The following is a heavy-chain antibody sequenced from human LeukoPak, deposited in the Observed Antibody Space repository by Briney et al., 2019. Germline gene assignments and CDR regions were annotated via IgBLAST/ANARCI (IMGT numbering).Heavy chain of an antibody. V-gene: IGHV1-2*02. D-gene: IGHD1-1*01. CDR2: INPNSGGT. J-gene: IGHJ4*02. CDR3: ARDLGQLGVERYFDY. Sequence: ASVKVSCKASGYTFTGYYVHWVRQAPRQGLEWMGWINPNSGGTNYAQKFQGRVTMTRDTSISTAYMELSRLRSDDTAVYYCARDLGQLGVERYFDYWGQGTLVTVSS. CDR1: GYTFTGYY.